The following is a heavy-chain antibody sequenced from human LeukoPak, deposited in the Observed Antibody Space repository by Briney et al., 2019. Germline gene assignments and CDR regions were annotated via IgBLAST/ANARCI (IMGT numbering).Heavy chain of an antibody. CDR2: IYYSGRT. J-gene: IGHJ3*02. CDR1: GDSINSYY. D-gene: IGHD5-24*01. CDR3: ARGRWLPNAFDI. V-gene: IGHV4-59*01. Sequence: PSETLSLTCTVSGDSINSYYWNWIRQPPGKGLEWIGYIYYSGRTDYNPSLKSRGTISVDTSKHQFSMKLKSVTAADTAVYFCARGRWLPNAFDIWGQGTMVTVFS.